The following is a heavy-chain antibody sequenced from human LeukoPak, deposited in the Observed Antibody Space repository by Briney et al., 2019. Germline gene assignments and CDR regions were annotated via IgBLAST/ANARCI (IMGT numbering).Heavy chain of an antibody. CDR2: FDPEDGET. V-gene: IGHV1-24*01. CDR3: AKTRCGGDCWDFDY. D-gene: IGHD2-21*02. J-gene: IGHJ4*02. CDR1: GYTLTELS. Sequence: ASVKVSCKVSGYTLTELSMHWVRQAPGKGLEWMGGFDPEDGETIYAQKFQGRVTMTEDTSTDTAYMELSSLRSEDTAVYYCAKTRCGGDCWDFDYWGQGTLVTVSS.